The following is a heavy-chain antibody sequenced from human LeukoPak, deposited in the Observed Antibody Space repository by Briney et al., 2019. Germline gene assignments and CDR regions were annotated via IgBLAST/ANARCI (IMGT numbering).Heavy chain of an antibody. J-gene: IGHJ6*02. Sequence: KSGGSLTLSCAASGFTFSNAWMSWVRQAPGKGLEWVGRVKSKSDGGTTDYAAPVKGRFTLSRDDSKNTLYLQMNSLKTEDTAVYYCTTDEMSNYYYSAMDVWGQGTTVTVSS. CDR1: GFTFSNAW. CDR3: TTDEMSNYYYSAMDV. D-gene: IGHD3-10*01. CDR2: VKSKSDGGTT. V-gene: IGHV3-15*01.